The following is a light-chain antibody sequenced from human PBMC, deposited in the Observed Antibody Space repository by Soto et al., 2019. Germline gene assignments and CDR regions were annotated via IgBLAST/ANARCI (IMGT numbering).Light chain of an antibody. CDR1: QSVSNN. J-gene: IGKJ1*01. CDR2: GAS. CDR3: LHYNDWPRWT. Sequence: EIVMTQSPATLSVSPGERATLSCRASQSVSNNLAWYQQPPGQAPRLLIYGASTTASGIPARFSASGSGTEFTLTISSLQSEDFAVYYCLHYNDWPRWTFGQGTKVDIK. V-gene: IGKV3-15*01.